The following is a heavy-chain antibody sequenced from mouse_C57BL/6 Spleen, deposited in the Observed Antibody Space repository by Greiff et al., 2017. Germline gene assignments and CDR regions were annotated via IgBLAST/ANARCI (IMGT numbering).Heavy chain of an antibody. J-gene: IGHJ3*01. Sequence: EVKLMESGGGLVQPGGSLSLSCAASGFTFTDYYMSWVRQPPGKALEWLGFIRNKANGYTTEYSASVKGRFTISRDDSQSILYLQMNALRAEDSATYYCARYSDWAWFAYWGQGTLVTVSA. CDR1: GFTFTDYY. CDR2: IRNKANGYTT. CDR3: ARYSDWAWFAY. V-gene: IGHV7-3*01. D-gene: IGHD2-4*01.